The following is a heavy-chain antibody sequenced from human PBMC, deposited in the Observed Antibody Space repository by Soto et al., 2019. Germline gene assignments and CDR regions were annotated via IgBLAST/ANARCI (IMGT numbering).Heavy chain of an antibody. D-gene: IGHD2-2*01. CDR2: INHSGST. CDR3: ERVLVVPTLSWFDP. V-gene: IGHV4-34*01. CDR1: GGSFSGYY. Sequence: QVQLQQWGAGLLKPSETLSLTCAVYGGSFSGYYWSWIRQPPGKGLEWIGEINHSGSTNYNPSLKRRVTISVDTSKHQFSLKLSAVTAADTAVYYCERVLVVPTLSWFDPWGQGTLVTVSS. J-gene: IGHJ5*02.